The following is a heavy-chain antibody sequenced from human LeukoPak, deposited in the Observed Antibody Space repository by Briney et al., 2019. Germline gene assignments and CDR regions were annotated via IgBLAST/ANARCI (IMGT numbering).Heavy chain of an antibody. CDR2: MNPNSGNT. J-gene: IGHJ4*02. CDR3: ARGSARRTYGGNYLSY. Sequence: ASVKVSCKASGYTFTSYGISWVRQATGQGLEWMGWMNPNSGNTGYAQKFQGRVTMTRNTSIGTAYMELSSLRSEDTAVYYCARGSARRTYGGNYLSYWGQGTLVTVSS. V-gene: IGHV1-8*02. CDR1: GYTFTSYG. D-gene: IGHD4-17*01.